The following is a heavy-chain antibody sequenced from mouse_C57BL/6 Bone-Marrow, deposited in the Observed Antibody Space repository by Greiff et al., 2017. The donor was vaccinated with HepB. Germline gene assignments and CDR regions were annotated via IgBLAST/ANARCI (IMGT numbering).Heavy chain of an antibody. CDR1: GYTFTSYG. D-gene: IGHD1-1*01. CDR3: ERRLYYYGSSYDY. V-gene: IGHV1-81*01. Sequence: QVHVKQSGAELARPGASVKLSCKASGYTFTSYGISWVKQRTGQGLEWIGEIYPRSGNNYYNEKFKGKATLTADKSSSTEYMKLSSLTSEDSAVYCCERRLYYYGSSYDYWGQGTTLTVSS. CDR2: IYPRSGNN. J-gene: IGHJ2*01.